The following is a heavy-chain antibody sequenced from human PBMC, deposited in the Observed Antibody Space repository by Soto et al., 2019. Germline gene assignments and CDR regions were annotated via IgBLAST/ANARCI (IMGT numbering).Heavy chain of an antibody. CDR2: IHHSGST. CDR1: GGSISSSNW. V-gene: IGHV4-4*02. CDR3: ARGNFDY. Sequence: QVQLQESGPGLVKPSGTLSLTCAVSGGSISSSNWWCWVRQSPEKGLEWIGEIHHSGSTNYNPSRKSRATISVDRSNNQFSLKLSSVTAADTAVYYWARGNFDYWGQGTLVTVSS. J-gene: IGHJ4*02.